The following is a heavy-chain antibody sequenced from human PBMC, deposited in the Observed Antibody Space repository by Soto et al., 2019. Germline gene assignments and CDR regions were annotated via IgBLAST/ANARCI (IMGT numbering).Heavy chain of an antibody. J-gene: IGHJ5*02. V-gene: IGHV1-18*01. CDR2: ISAYNGNT. Sequence: ASVKVSCKASGYTFTSYGISWVRQAPGQGLEWMGWISAYNGNTNYAQKLQGRVTMTTDTSTSTAYMELRSLRSDDTAVYYCARDPKSITIFGVVIGNWFDPWGQGTLVTVSS. D-gene: IGHD3-3*01. CDR1: GYTFTSYG. CDR3: ARDPKSITIFGVVIGNWFDP.